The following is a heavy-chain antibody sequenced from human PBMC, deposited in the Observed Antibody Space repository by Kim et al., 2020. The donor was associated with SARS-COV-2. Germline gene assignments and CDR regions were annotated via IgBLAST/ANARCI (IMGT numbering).Heavy chain of an antibody. CDR2: MNPNSGNT. CDR3: ARVSLYSGYACDDY. V-gene: IGHV1-8*01. D-gene: IGHD5-12*01. Sequence: ASVKVSCKASGYTFTSYDINWVRQATGQGLEWMGWMNPNSGNTGYAQKFQGRVTMTRNTSISTAYMELSSLRSEDTAVYYCARVSLYSGYACDDYWGQGTLVTVSS. CDR1: GYTFTSYD. J-gene: IGHJ4*02.